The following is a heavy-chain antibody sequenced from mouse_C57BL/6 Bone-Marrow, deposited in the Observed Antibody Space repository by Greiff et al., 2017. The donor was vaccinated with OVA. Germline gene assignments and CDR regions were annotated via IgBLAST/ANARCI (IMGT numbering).Heavy chain of an antibody. V-gene: IGHV5-12*01. CDR1: GFTFSDFY. CDR3: ARRYYGSSYGYCYFDV. CDR2: ISNGGGST. D-gene: IGHD1-1*01. Sequence: EVMLVESGGGLVQPGGSLKLSCAASGFTFSDFYMYWVRQTPEKRLEWVAYISNGGGSTYYPDTVKGRFTIFRDNAKNTLYLQMSRLKSEDTAMYYCARRYYGSSYGYCYFDVWGTGTTVTVSS. J-gene: IGHJ1*03.